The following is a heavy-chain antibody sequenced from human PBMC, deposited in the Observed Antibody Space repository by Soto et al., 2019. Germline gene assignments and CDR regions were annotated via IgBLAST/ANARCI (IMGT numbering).Heavy chain of an antibody. CDR1: EFTVNNYG. Sequence: GGSLGLACAASEFTVNNYGMTWVGQTPGKGLEWVAGISGPGGRTYYADSVKGRFTISRDNSKNTLFLQMNGLRGEDTAVYYCAKVESYDFWGGYDYYDYSHYGMDVWGQGTTVTVSS. D-gene: IGHD3-3*01. J-gene: IGHJ6*02. CDR3: AKVESYDFWGGYDYYDYSHYGMDV. CDR2: ISGPGGRT. V-gene: IGHV3-23*01.